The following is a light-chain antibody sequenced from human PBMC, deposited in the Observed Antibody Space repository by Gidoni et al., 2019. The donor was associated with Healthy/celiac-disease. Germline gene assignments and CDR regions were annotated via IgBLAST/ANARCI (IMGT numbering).Light chain of an antibody. J-gene: IGKJ4*01. Sequence: EIVLTQSPATLSLSPGERATLSCRASQSVSSYLAWYQQKPGQAPRLLIYDASNRATGIPARFSGRGSGTGFTLTIRSLEPEDFAGYYCQQRSNWPPTFGGGTKVEVK. CDR3: QQRSNWPPT. V-gene: IGKV3-11*01. CDR2: DAS. CDR1: QSVSSY.